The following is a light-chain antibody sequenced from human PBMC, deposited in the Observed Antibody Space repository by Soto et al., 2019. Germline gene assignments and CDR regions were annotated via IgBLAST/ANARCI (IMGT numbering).Light chain of an antibody. CDR2: EDN. V-gene: IGLV2-14*02. Sequence: QSVLTQPASVSGSPGQSITISCTGTSSDVGSYNLVSWYQQHPGKAPKLMIYEDNKRPSGVSNRFSVSKSGYTASLTISGLQAEDEADYFCSSFTSSMTNVFGSGTKVTVL. J-gene: IGLJ1*01. CDR3: SSFTSSMTNV. CDR1: SSDVGSYNL.